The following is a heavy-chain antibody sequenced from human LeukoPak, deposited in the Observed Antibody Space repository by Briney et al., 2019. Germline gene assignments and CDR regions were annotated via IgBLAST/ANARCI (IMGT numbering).Heavy chain of an antibody. CDR3: ARVLDSSSWYWFDP. CDR2: IIPIFGTA. J-gene: IGHJ5*02. D-gene: IGHD6-13*01. Sequence: SVKVPCKASGYTFTSYGISWVRQAPGQGLEWMGGIIPIFGTANYAQKFQGRVTITADESTSTAYMELSSLRSEDTAVYYCARVLDSSSWYWFDPWGQGTLVTVSS. CDR1: GYTFTSYG. V-gene: IGHV1-69*13.